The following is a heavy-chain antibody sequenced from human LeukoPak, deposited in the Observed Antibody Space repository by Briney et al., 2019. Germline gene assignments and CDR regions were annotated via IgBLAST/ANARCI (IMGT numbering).Heavy chain of an antibody. CDR2: IYYSGST. CDR1: GGSISSSSYY. D-gene: IGHD3-22*01. V-gene: IGHV4-39*07. CDR3: ARARDSSGYYYVGGGYNWFDP. J-gene: IGHJ5*02. Sequence: SETLSLTCTVSGGSISSSSYYWGWIRQPPGKGLEWIGSIYYSGSTYYNPSLKSRVTISVDTSKNQFSLKLSSVTAADTAVYYCARARDSSGYYYVGGGYNWFDPWGQGTLVTVSS.